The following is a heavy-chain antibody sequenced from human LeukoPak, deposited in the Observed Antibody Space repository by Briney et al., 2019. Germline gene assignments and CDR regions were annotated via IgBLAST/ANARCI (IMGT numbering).Heavy chain of an antibody. J-gene: IGHJ4*02. CDR3: ATGGTSGSYVAY. V-gene: IGHV1-8*01. Sequence: ASVTVSFTCSGYTFTIYDINWVRQAPGQGMGWMGWMNPNSGNTGYSQKFQGRVTMTRNSSISKAYMELSSLRSEDTALYYSATGGTSGSYVAYWGQGTLVTVSS. D-gene: IGHD6-19*01. CDR1: GYTFTIYD. CDR2: MNPNSGNT.